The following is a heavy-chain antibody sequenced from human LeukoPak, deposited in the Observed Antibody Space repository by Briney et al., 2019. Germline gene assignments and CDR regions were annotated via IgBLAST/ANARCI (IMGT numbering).Heavy chain of an antibody. V-gene: IGHV4-34*01. D-gene: IGHD3-10*01. J-gene: IGHJ4*02. CDR3: AGRSGSYYPFDY. CDR2: INHSGST. CDR1: GGSISSYY. Sequence: SETLSLTCTVSGGSISSYYWSWIRQPPGKGLEWIGEINHSGSTNYNPSLKSRVTISVDTSKNQFSLKLSSVTAADTAVYYCAGRSGSYYPFDYWGQGTLVTVSS.